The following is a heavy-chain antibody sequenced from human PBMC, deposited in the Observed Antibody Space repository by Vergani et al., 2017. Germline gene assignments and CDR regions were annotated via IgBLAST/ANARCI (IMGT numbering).Heavy chain of an antibody. V-gene: IGHV1-2*06. CDR2: INPSSGGT. J-gene: IGHJ4*02. CDR3: ARLSSSAN. D-gene: IGHD6-25*01. Sequence: QVQLVQSGAEVKTPGASVKVSCKASGYTFTGYYIHWVRQAPGQGLEWMGRINPSSGGTNCAQKFQGRVTMTGDTSISTAYMDLDSLRSEDTAVYYCARLSSSANWGQGTLVTVSS. CDR1: GYTFTGYY.